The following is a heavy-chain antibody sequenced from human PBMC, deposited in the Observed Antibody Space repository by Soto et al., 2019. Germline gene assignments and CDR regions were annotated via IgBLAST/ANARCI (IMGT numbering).Heavy chain of an antibody. CDR2: ISSSSSTI. Sequence: GVSLRLSCAASGFTFSSYSMNWVRQAPGKGLEWVSYISSSSSTIYYADSVKGRFTISRDNAKNSLYLQMNSLRDEDTAVYYCQSDPVNDSSAQGVDYCRQAT. CDR1: GFTFSSYS. V-gene: IGHV3-48*02. D-gene: IGHD3-22*01. J-gene: IGHJ4*02. CDR3: QSDPVNDSSAQGVDY.